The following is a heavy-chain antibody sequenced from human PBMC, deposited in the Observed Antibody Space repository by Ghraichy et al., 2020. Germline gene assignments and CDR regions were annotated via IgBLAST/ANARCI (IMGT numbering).Heavy chain of an antibody. CDR2: ISYDGSNK. V-gene: IGHV3-30*04. CDR3: ARDVGPHRVGYCSSTSCLVKDY. Sequence: GGSLRLSCVASGFTFSSYAMHWVRQAPGKGLEWVAVISYDGSNKYYADSVKGRFTISRDNSKNTLYLQMNSLRAEDTAVYYCARDVGPHRVGYCSSTSCLVKDYW. D-gene: IGHD2-2*01. CDR1: GFTFSSYA. J-gene: IGHJ4*01.